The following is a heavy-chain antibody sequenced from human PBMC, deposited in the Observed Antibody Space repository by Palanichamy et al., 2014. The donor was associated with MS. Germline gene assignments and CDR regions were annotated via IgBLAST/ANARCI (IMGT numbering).Heavy chain of an antibody. CDR1: GFTFSSFA. D-gene: IGHD3-22*01. CDR2: IIGSGGSA. V-gene: IGHV3-23*01. J-gene: IGHJ1*01. Sequence: EVQLLESGGGLVRPGGSLRLSCAASGFTFSSFAMSWVRQAPGKGLEWVSMIIGSGGSASYTDSVKGRFTISRDNSKNTLYLQMNSLRAADTAIYYCVKDYADSSGYYYSAYFQHWGQGTLVTVSS. CDR3: VKDYADSSGYYYSAYFQH.